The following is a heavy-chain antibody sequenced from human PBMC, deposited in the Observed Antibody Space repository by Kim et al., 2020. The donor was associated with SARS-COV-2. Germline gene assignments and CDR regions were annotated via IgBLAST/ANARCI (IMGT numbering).Heavy chain of an antibody. Sequence: SETLSLTCAVSGGSISSSNWWSWVRQPPGKGLEWIGEIYHSGSTNYNPSLKSRVTISVDKSKNQFSLKLSSVTAADTAVYYCARVYDILTGYYRYYYGMDVWGQGTTVTVSS. CDR3: ARVYDILTGYYRYYYGMDV. J-gene: IGHJ6*02. V-gene: IGHV4-4*02. CDR2: IYHSGST. CDR1: GGSISSSNW. D-gene: IGHD3-9*01.